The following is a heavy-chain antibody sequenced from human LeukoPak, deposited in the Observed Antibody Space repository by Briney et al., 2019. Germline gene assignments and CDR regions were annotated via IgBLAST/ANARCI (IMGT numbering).Heavy chain of an antibody. CDR1: GGSISSGGYY. CDR3: ARAGYDSSGYSTYYFDY. J-gene: IGHJ4*02. Sequence: SETLSLTCTVSGGSISSGGYYWSWIRQHPGKGLEWIGYIYYSGSTYYNPSLKSRVTISIDTSKNQFSLKLSSVTAADTAAYYCARAGYDSSGYSTYYFDYWGQGTLVTVSS. D-gene: IGHD3-22*01. V-gene: IGHV4-31*03. CDR2: IYYSGST.